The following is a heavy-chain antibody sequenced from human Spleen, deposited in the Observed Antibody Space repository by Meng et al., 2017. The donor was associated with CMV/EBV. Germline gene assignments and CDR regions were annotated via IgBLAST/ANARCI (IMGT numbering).Heavy chain of an antibody. V-gene: IGHV3-15*01. J-gene: IGHJ4*02. Sequence: GGSLRLSCAVSGLTFSKAWMTWVRQAPGKGLEWVGRIKSKSDGETIDYAAPVRGRFIISRDDAKNMLFLQMTSLKTEDTAVYYCTTRAFWGQGTLVTVS. CDR1: GLTFSKAW. CDR3: TTRAF. CDR2: IKSKSDGETI.